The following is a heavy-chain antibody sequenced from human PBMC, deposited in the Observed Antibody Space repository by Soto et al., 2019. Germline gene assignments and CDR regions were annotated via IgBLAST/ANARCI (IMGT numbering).Heavy chain of an antibody. J-gene: IGHJ4*02. D-gene: IGHD5-18*01. CDR1: GGSISSGGYY. CDR3: ARDGNSYGYSY. CDR2: IYYSGST. Sequence: PSETLSLTCTVSGGSISSGGYYWSWIRQHPGKGLEWIGYIYYSGSTYYNPSLKSRVTISVGTSKNQFSLKLSSVTAADTAVYYCARDGNSYGYSYWGQGTLVTVSS. V-gene: IGHV4-31*03.